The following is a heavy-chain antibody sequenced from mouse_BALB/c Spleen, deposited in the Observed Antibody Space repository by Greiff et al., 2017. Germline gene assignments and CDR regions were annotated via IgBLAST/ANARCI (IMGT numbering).Heavy chain of an antibody. CDR2: IRNKANGYTT. J-gene: IGHJ4*01. D-gene: IGHD3-3*01. CDR1: GFTFTDYY. V-gene: IGHV7-3*02. Sequence: EVKLMESGGGLVPPGGSLRLSCAPSGFTFTDYYMSWVRQPPGKALEWLGFIRNKANGYTTEYSASVKGRFTISRDNSQSILYLQMNTLRAEDSATYYCARDGGGTGTMDYWGQGTSGTVSA. CDR3: ARDGGGTGTMDY.